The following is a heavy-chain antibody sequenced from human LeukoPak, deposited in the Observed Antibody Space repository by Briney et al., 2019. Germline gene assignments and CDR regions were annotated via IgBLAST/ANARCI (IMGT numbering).Heavy chain of an antibody. CDR2: ISSSGFTI. V-gene: IGHV3-11*04. J-gene: IGHJ2*01. D-gene: IGHD4-17*01. CDR1: GFIFSDFY. CDR3: AREVTMLTSDYSFDL. Sequence: PGGSLRLSCTTSGFIFSDFYMSWICQAPGKGLEWVSCISSSGFTIYYADSLKGRFSIPRDNAKKSLYLQMDSLRVEDTAVYYCAREVTMLTSDYSFDLWGRGTLVTVSS.